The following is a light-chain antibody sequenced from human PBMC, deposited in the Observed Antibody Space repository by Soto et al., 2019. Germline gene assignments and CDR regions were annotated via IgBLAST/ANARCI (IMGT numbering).Light chain of an antibody. J-gene: IGKJ5*01. CDR1: QSVSSY. CDR3: QQYGSSPTT. V-gene: IGKV3-20*01. CDR2: GAS. Sequence: EIVLTQSPATLSLSPGERATLSCRASQSVSSYLAWYQQKPGQAPRLLIYGASNRASGIPDRFSGSGSGTDFTLTISRLEPEDFAVYYCQQYGSSPTTFGQGTRLEIK.